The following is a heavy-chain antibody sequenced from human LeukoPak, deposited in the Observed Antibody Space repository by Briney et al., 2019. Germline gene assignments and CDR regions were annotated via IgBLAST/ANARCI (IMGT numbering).Heavy chain of an antibody. CDR3: ARDNRITAAVGGY. V-gene: IGHV1-18*01. D-gene: IGHD2-2*01. J-gene: IGHJ4*02. CDR2: ISGYNGNT. Sequence: ASVKVSCKASGYTFTSYGISWVRQAPGQGLEWMGWISGYNGNTKFAQNFQGRVTMTTDTSTTMAYMELRSLRSDDTAVYYCARDNRITAAVGGYWGQGTLVTVSS. CDR1: GYTFTSYG.